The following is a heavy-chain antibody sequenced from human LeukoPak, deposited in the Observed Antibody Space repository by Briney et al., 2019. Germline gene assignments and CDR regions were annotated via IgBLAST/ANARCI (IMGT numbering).Heavy chain of an antibody. CDR3: ARDHVPPYVGIDY. J-gene: IGHJ4*02. D-gene: IGHD1-26*01. CDR2: TNPTGGSP. CDR1: GYTFTGYY. Sequence: ASVKVSCKASGYTFTGYYMHWLRQAPGQGLEWLGVTNPTGGSPTYAQKFQDRVTMTRDTSTSTVHMELSSLRSEDTAVYYCARDHVPPYVGIDYWGQGTLVTVSS. V-gene: IGHV1-46*01.